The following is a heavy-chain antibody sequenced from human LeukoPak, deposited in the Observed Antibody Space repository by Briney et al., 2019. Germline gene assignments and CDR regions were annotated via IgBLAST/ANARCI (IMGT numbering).Heavy chain of an antibody. Sequence: SETLSLTCTVSGGSISSYYWSWIRQPPGKGLEWIGYIYYSGSTNYNPSLKSRVTISIDTSKNQFSLNLSSVTAADTAVYYCARERQLHYFDYWGQGTLVTVSS. CDR2: IYYSGST. V-gene: IGHV4-59*01. CDR1: GGSISSYY. CDR3: ARERQLHYFDY. J-gene: IGHJ4*02. D-gene: IGHD6-6*01.